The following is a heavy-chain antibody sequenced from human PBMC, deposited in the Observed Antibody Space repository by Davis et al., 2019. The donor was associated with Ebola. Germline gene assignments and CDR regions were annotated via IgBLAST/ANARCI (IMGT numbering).Heavy chain of an antibody. CDR1: GYTFTSYY. V-gene: IGHV1-46*01. Sequence: AASVKVSCKASGYTFTSYYMHWVRQAPGQGLEWMGIINPSGGSTSYAQKFQGRVTMTRDTSTSTAYMELRSLRSDDTAVYYCAREAPYSSSWYNWFDPWGQGTLVTVSS. D-gene: IGHD6-13*01. CDR2: INPSGGST. J-gene: IGHJ5*02. CDR3: AREAPYSSSWYNWFDP.